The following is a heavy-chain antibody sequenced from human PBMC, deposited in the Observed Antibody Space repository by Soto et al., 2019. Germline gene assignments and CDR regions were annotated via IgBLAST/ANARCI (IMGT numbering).Heavy chain of an antibody. V-gene: IGHV1-69*13. CDR2: IIPIFGTA. CDR3: ARAPGRAYYYDSSGYLGYFDY. CDR1: GGTFSSCA. J-gene: IGHJ4*02. D-gene: IGHD3-22*01. Sequence: SVKVSWKAYGGTFSSCASSWVRQAPGQGLEWMGGIIPIFGTANYAQKFQGRVTITADESTSTAYMELSSLRSEDTAVYYCARAPGRAYYYDSSGYLGYFDYWVQGTLVTVPQ.